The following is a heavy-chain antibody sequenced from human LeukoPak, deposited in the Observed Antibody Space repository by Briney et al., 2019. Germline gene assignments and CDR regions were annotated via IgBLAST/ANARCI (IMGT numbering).Heavy chain of an antibody. CDR1: GFTFSSYW. CDR2: IKQDGSEK. CDR3: AREVYCSSNSCYTGYFQH. Sequence: GGSLRLSCAASGFTFSSYWMSWVRQAPGKGLEWVANIKQDGSEKYYVDSVKGRFTISRDNAKNSLYLQMNSLRAEDTAVYYCAREVYCSSNSCYTGYFQHWGQGTLVTVSS. V-gene: IGHV3-7*01. D-gene: IGHD2-2*02. J-gene: IGHJ1*01.